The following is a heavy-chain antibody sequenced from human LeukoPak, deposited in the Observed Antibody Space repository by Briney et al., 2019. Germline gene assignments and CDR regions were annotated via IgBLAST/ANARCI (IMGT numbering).Heavy chain of an antibody. CDR1: GFTFSSYA. V-gene: IGHV3-30*04. D-gene: IGHD3-3*01. CDR2: ISYDGSNK. CDR3: ARDCGYDFWSGPILGAFDI. J-gene: IGHJ3*02. Sequence: GGSLRLSCAASGFTFSSYAMHWVRQAPGKGLEWVAVISYDGSNKYYADSVKGRFTISRDNSKNTLYLQMNSLRAEDTAVYYCARDCGYDFWSGPILGAFDIWGQGTMVTVSS.